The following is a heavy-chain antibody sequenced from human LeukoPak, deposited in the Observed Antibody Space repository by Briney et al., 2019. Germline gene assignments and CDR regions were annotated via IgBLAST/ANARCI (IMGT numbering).Heavy chain of an antibody. J-gene: IGHJ4*02. CDR1: GFTFSSYE. CDR3: AKGRGFRVWDPWDN. Sequence: GGSLRLSCAASGFTFSSYEMNWVRQAPGKGLEWVSSISGSGGSTNYADSVKGRFTISRDNSKNTLFLEMNSLRVEDTAVYYCAKGRGFRVWDPWDNWGQGTLITVSS. D-gene: IGHD3-16*01. V-gene: IGHV3-23*01. CDR2: ISGSGGST.